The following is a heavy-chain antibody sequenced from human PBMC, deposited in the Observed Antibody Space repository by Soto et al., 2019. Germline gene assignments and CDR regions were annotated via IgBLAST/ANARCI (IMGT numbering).Heavy chain of an antibody. Sequence: ASVKVSCKASGYTFIGYYMHWVRQAPGQGLEWMGWINPNSGGTNYAQNFQGRVTMTRDTSISTVYMELSRLRYDDTAVYYCARDRTGGLRVEQPDYAGQGALV. V-gene: IGHV1-2*02. CDR2: INPNSGGT. CDR3: ARDRTGGLRVEQPDY. J-gene: IGHJ4*02. D-gene: IGHD2-8*02. CDR1: GYTFIGYY.